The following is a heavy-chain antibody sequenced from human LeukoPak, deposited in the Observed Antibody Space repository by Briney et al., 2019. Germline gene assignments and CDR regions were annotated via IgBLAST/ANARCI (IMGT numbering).Heavy chain of an antibody. CDR2: IYHSGST. J-gene: IGHJ4*02. D-gene: IGHD2-21*02. CDR1: GYSISSGYY. CDR3: ATDGGGDPFDY. V-gene: IGHV4-38-2*02. Sequence: SETLSLTCTVSGYSISSGYYWGWIRQPPGKGLEWIGSIYHSGSTYYNPSLKSRVTISVDTSKNQFSLKLSSVTAADTAVYYCATDGGGDPFDYWGQGTLVTVSS.